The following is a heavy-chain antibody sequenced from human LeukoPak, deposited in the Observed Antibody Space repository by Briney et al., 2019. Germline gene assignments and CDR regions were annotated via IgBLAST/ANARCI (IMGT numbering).Heavy chain of an antibody. CDR1: GGSLNIYY. J-gene: IGHJ4*02. CDR3: AGSSSASYHHAFGL. V-gene: IGHV4-59*01. CDR2: INDRGNT. Sequence: SETLSLTCTVSGGSLNIYYWSWLRQSPGKGLEWIAFINDRGNTNYIPSLMSRVTISMDTSKSQFSLTLNSVTPADAGVYFCAGSSSASYHHAFGLWGQGILVTVSP. D-gene: IGHD3-10*01.